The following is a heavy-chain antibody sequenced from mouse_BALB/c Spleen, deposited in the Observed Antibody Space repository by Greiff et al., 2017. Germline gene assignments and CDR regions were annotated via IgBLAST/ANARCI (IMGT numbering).Heavy chain of an antibody. V-gene: IGHV1-7*01. CDR2: INPSTGYT. CDR1: GYTFTSYW. Sequence: QVQLQQSGAELAKPGASVKMSCKASGYTFTSYWMHWVKQRPGQGLEWIGYINPSTGYTEYNQKFKDKATLTADKSSSTAYMQLSSLTSEDSAVYYCARGGPGDYLDYWGQGTTLTVSS. CDR3: ARGGPGDYLDY. J-gene: IGHJ2*01.